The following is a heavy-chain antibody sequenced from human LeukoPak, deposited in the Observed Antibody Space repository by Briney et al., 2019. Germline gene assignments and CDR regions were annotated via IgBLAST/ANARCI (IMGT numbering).Heavy chain of an antibody. Sequence: GGSLRLSCAASGFTFSSYEMNWVRQAPGKGLEWVSYISSSGSTIYYADSVKGRFTISRDNAKNSLYLRMNSLRAEDTAVYYCARLFLYDYVWGSYQYFDYWGQGTLVTVSS. CDR3: ARLFLYDYVWGSYQYFDY. CDR2: ISSSGSTI. D-gene: IGHD3-16*02. V-gene: IGHV3-48*03. J-gene: IGHJ4*02. CDR1: GFTFSSYE.